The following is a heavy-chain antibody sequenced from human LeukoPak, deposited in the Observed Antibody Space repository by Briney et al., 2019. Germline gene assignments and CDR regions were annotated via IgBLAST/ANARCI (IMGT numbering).Heavy chain of an antibody. CDR3: ARDQYSSWDYDILTGNYYYYGMDV. V-gene: IGHV3-21*01. CDR2: ISSSSSYI. J-gene: IGHJ6*02. CDR1: GFTFSSYS. Sequence: GSLRLSCAASGFTFSSYSMNCVRQAPGKGLEWVSSISSSSSYIYYADSVKGRFTISRDNAKNSLYLQMNSLRAEDTAVYYCARDQYSSWDYDILTGNYYYYGMDVWGQGTTVTVSS. D-gene: IGHD3-9*01.